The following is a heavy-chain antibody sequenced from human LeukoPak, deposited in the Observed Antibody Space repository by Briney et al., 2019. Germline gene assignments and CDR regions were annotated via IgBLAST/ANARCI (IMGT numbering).Heavy chain of an antibody. V-gene: IGHV3-23*01. J-gene: IGHJ4*02. CDR1: GFAFSSYA. Sequence: QAGGSLRLSCAASGFAFSSYAMSWVRQAPGKGLEWVSDISGSGGSTHYADSVKGRFTISRDNSKNTLSLQMNSLRAEDTAVYYCARDYVGMSTIRDFGYWGQGTLVTVSS. D-gene: IGHD5-24*01. CDR2: ISGSGGST. CDR3: ARDYVGMSTIRDFGY.